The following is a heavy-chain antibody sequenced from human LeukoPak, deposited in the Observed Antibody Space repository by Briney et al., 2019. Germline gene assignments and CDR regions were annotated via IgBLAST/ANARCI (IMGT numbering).Heavy chain of an antibody. D-gene: IGHD1-26*01. CDR1: GFTFSSYE. Sequence: GGSLRLSCAASGFTFSSYEMNWVRQAPGKGLEWVSYISSSGSTIYYADSVKGRFTISRDNAKNSLYLQMNSLRAEDTAVYYCARDGQVGDWFDPWGQGTLVTVSS. CDR2: ISSSGSTI. J-gene: IGHJ5*02. CDR3: ARDGQVGDWFDP. V-gene: IGHV3-48*03.